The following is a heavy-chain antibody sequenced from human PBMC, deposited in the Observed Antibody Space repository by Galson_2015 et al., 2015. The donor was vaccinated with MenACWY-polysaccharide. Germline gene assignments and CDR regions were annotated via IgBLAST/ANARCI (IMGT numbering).Heavy chain of an antibody. CDR3: ARDVETKGGRTDY. D-gene: IGHD1-1*01. CDR2: ISTTGSNI. Sequence: LRLSCAASGFTFTSYSLNWVRRAPGKGLEWVAYISTTGSNIYYADSVKGRFTISRDNARKSLYLQMSSLGDEDTAVYYCARDVETKGGRTDYWGQGTLVTVSS. J-gene: IGHJ4*02. V-gene: IGHV3-48*02. CDR1: GFTFTSYS.